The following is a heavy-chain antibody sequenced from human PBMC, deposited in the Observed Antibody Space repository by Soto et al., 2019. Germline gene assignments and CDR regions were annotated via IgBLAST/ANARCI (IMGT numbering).Heavy chain of an antibody. CDR3: AKDYDFWSGYYDY. V-gene: IGHV3-33*06. CDR1: GFTFSSYG. Sequence: GGSLRLSCAASGFTFSSYGMHWVRQAPGKGLEWVAVIWYDGSNKYYADSVKGRFTISRDNSKNTLYLQMNSLRAEDTAVYYCAKDYDFWSGYYDYWGQGTLVTVSS. J-gene: IGHJ4*02. CDR2: IWYDGSNK. D-gene: IGHD3-3*01.